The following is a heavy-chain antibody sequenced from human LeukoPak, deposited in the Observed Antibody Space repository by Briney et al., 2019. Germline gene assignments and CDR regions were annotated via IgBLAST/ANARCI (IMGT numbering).Heavy chain of an antibody. J-gene: IGHJ4*02. Sequence: SETLSLTCAVSGGSISSSNWWSWIRQPPGKGLEWIGEIYHSGSTNYNPSLKSRVTISVDTSKNQFSLKLSSVTAADTAVYYCARGESYDFWSGYYDDYWGQGTLVTVSS. CDR1: GGSISSSNW. CDR3: ARGESYDFWSGYYDDY. V-gene: IGHV4-4*02. D-gene: IGHD3-3*01. CDR2: IYHSGST.